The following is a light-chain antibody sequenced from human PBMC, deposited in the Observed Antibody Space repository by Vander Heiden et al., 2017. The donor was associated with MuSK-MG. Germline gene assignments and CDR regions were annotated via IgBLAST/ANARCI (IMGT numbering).Light chain of an antibody. CDR3: QQDNHWPRT. Sequence: EIVMTQSPGTLSVSPGARATLSCRASQSVSDRLAWYQQKPGQAPRLLIYGPSTRATGIPARFSGSGSGTEFTLTISSLQSEDFAVYYCQQDNHWPRTFGQGTKVEIK. CDR2: GPS. CDR1: QSVSDR. J-gene: IGKJ1*01. V-gene: IGKV3-15*01.